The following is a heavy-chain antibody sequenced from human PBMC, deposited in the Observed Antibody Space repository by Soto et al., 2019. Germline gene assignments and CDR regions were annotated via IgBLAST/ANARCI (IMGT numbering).Heavy chain of an antibody. CDR3: ARGSLSKGSPDYPPFDY. CDR1: GYSFTSYW. CDR2: IYPGDSDT. D-gene: IGHD4-17*01. V-gene: IGHV5-51*01. J-gene: IGHJ4*02. Sequence: GESLKISCKGSGYSFTSYWIGWVRQMPGKGLEWMGIIYPGDSDTRYSPSFQGQVTISADKSISTAYLQWSSLKASDTAMYYCARGSLSKGSPDYPPFDYWGQGTPVTVSS.